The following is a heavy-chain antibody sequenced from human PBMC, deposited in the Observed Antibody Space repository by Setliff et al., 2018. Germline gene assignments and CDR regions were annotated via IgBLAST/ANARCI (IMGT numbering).Heavy chain of an antibody. CDR2: IYYSGST. V-gene: IGHV4-59*12. CDR1: GGSISSYY. D-gene: IGHD3-22*01. Sequence: SETLSLTCTVSGGSISSYYWSWIRQPPGKGLEWIGSIYYSGSTYFNPSLKSRVTISVDTSKKQFSLKLSSVTAADTAVYYCARGPYNIYDRSGYGFTNWFDPWGQGILVTVS. CDR3: ARGPYNIYDRSGYGFTNWFDP. J-gene: IGHJ5*02.